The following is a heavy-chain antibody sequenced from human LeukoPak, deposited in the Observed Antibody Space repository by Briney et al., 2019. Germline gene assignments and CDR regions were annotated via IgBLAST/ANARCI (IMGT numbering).Heavy chain of an antibody. J-gene: IGHJ5*02. Sequence: GESLKISCKGFGYSFNTYWIGWARQVPGKGLEWMGIIYPGDSTTQYSPSFQGQVTISADKSTSTAYLQWSSLKASDTATYYCACRKYYDTWSDPWGQGTLVTVSS. D-gene: IGHD3-3*01. CDR1: GYSFNTYW. CDR2: IYPGDSTT. V-gene: IGHV5-51*01. CDR3: ACRKYYDTWSDP.